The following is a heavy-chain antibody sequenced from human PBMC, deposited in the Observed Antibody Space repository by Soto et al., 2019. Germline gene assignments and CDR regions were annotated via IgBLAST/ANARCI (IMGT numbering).Heavy chain of an antibody. CDR1: GYTFTSYG. D-gene: IGHD3-3*01. J-gene: IGHJ6*02. CDR2: ISAYNGNT. Sequence: ASVKVSCKASGYTFTSYGISWVRQAPGQGLEWMGWISAYNGNTNYAQKLQGRVTMTTDTSTSTAYMELRSLRSDDTAVYYCARGSLPGITIFGVVTQAYYYGMDVWGQGTTVTVSS. CDR3: ARGSLPGITIFGVVTQAYYYGMDV. V-gene: IGHV1-18*01.